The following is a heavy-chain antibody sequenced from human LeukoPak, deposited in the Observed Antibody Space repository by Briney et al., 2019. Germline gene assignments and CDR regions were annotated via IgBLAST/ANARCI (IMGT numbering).Heavy chain of an antibody. Sequence: GRSLRLSCAASGFTFSSYAMHWVRQAPGKGLEWVAVISYDGSNKYYADSVKGRFTISRDNSKNTLYLQMNSLRAEDTAVYYCARVGLLVAFDIWGQGTMVTVSS. CDR1: GFTFSSYA. V-gene: IGHV3-30-3*01. D-gene: IGHD2-8*02. J-gene: IGHJ3*02. CDR2: ISYDGSNK. CDR3: ARVGLLVAFDI.